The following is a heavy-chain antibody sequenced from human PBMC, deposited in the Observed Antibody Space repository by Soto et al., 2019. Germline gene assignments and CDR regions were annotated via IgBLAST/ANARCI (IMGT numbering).Heavy chain of an antibody. CDR1: GGSISSSSYY. CDR3: ARHRQFIWFGELLPRPKGPRYMDV. Sequence: SETLSLTCTVSGGSISSSSYYWGWIRQPPGKGLEWIGSIYYSGSTYYNPSLKSRVTISVDTSKNQFSLKLSSVTAADTAVYYCARHRQFIWFGELLPRPKGPRYMDVWGKGTTVTVSS. J-gene: IGHJ6*03. D-gene: IGHD3-10*01. V-gene: IGHV4-39*01. CDR2: IYYSGST.